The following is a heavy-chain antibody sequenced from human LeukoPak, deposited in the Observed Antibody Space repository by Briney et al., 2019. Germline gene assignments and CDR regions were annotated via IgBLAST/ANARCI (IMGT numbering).Heavy chain of an antibody. J-gene: IGHJ4*02. D-gene: IGHD3-9*01. V-gene: IGHV3-72*01. CDR2: IRKKGNYNYT. CDR3: AKVILRYFDWPIPHCFDY. Sequence: GGSLRLSCAASGFTFSGHYMDWVRQAPGKGLEWVGSIRKKGNYNYTEYSASGKGRFTNSRDHSKISLYLQMNSLRAEDTAVYYCAKVILRYFDWPIPHCFDYWGQGTLVTVSS. CDR1: GFTFSGHY.